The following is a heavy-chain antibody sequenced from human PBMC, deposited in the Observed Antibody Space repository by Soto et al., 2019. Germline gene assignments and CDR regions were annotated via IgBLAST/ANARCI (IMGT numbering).Heavy chain of an antibody. CDR3: AKTALGWLDP. CDR1: GGSINIYY. J-gene: IGHJ5*02. V-gene: IGHV4-59*01. Sequence: SETLSLTCSVSGGSINIYYWSWIRQPPGKGLEWIGYIFYSGRSGSTNYNPSLKSRVTISVDTSKNQFSLKVSSVTAADTAVYYCAKTALGWLDPWGQGTLLSVS. CDR2: IFYSGRSGST. D-gene: IGHD2-21*02.